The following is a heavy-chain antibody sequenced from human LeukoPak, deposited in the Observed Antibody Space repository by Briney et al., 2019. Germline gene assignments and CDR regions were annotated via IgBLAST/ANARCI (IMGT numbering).Heavy chain of an antibody. J-gene: IGHJ4*02. CDR2: INHSGST. V-gene: IGHV4-61*08. D-gene: IGHD2-2*01. CDR3: ARGESGGYCSSTSCLTFDY. Sequence: SETLSLTCTVSGGSVSSGGYYWSWIRQPPGKGLEWIGEINHSGSTNYNPSLKSRVTISVDTSKNQFSLKLSSVTAADTAVYYCARGESGGYCSSTSCLTFDYWGQGTLVTVSS. CDR1: GGSVSSGGYY.